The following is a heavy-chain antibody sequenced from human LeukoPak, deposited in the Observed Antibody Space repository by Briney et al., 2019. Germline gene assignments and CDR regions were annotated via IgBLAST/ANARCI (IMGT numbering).Heavy chain of an antibody. CDR1: GFTFSYYW. J-gene: IGHJ3*02. CDR3: VRERNAFDI. CDR2: INSDGSYT. V-gene: IGHV3-74*01. Sequence: GGSLRLSCAASGFTFSYYWMHWVRQAPGKGLVWVSRINSDGSYTTYADSVKGRFTISRDNANKTVYLQMNSLRAEDTAVYYCVRERNAFDIWGQGTMVTVSS.